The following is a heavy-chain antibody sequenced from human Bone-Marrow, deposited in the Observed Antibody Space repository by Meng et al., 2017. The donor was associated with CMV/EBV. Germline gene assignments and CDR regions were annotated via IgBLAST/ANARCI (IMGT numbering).Heavy chain of an antibody. CDR1: GGSISSYY. Sequence: GSLRLSCTVSGGSISSYYWSWIRQPPGKGLEWIGYIYYSGSTYYNPSLKSRVTMSVDTSKNQFSLKLSSVTAADTAVYYCARVGSAYSSSWDYYYYGMDVWGQGTTVTVSS. J-gene: IGHJ6*02. V-gene: IGHV4-59*12. CDR3: ARVGSAYSSSWDYYYYGMDV. D-gene: IGHD6-13*01. CDR2: IYYSGST.